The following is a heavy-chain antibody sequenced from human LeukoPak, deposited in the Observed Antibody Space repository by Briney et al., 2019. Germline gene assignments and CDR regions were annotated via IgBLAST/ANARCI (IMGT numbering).Heavy chain of an antibody. D-gene: IGHD3-22*01. CDR2: FDPEDGET. CDR3: ATAMKSSGYYYYFDY. CDR1: GYTLTELS. V-gene: IGHV1-24*01. J-gene: IGHJ4*02. Sequence: ASVKVSCKVSGYTLTELSMHWVRQAPGKGLEWMGGFDPEDGETIYAQKFQGRVTMTEDTSTDTAYMELSSLRSEDTAVYYCATAMKSSGYYYYFDYWGQGTLVTVSS.